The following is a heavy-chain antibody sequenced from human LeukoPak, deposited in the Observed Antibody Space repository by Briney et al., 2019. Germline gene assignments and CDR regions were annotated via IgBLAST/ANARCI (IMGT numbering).Heavy chain of an antibody. J-gene: IGHJ4*02. CDR3: ASFQQPTGRDY. V-gene: IGHV1-69*05. D-gene: IGHD1-1*01. CDR2: IIPIFGTA. CDR1: GGTFSSYA. Sequence: GSSVKVSCKASGGTFSSYAISWVRQAPGQGLEWMGGIIPIFGTANYAQKFQGRVTMTRDTSTSTVYMELSSLRSEDTAVYYCASFQQPTGRDYWGQGTLVTVSS.